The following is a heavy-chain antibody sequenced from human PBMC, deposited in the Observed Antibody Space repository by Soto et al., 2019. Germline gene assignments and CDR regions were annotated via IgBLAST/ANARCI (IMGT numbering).Heavy chain of an antibody. V-gene: IGHV4-34*01. CDR1: GGSFSGYY. J-gene: IGHJ4*02. CDR3: ASGTAMAYHYFDY. D-gene: IGHD5-18*01. CDR2: INHSGST. Sequence: SETLSLTCAVYGGSFSGYYWSWIRQPPGKGLEWIGEINHSGSTNYNPPLKSRVTISVDTSKNQFSLKLSSVTAADTAVYYCASGTAMAYHYFDYWGQGTLVTAPQ.